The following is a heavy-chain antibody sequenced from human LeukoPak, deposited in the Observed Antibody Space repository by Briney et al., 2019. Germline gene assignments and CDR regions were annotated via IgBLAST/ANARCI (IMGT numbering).Heavy chain of an antibody. J-gene: IGHJ3*02. CDR1: GGSISSYY. Sequence: SETLSLTCTVSGGSISSYYWSWIRQPPGKGLEWIGEINHSGSTNYNPSLKRRVTISVDTSKNQFSLKLSSVTAADTAVYYCARLYYYDSSGYSTGAFDIWGQGTMVTVSS. CDR3: ARLYYYDSSGYSTGAFDI. V-gene: IGHV4-34*01. D-gene: IGHD3-22*01. CDR2: INHSGST.